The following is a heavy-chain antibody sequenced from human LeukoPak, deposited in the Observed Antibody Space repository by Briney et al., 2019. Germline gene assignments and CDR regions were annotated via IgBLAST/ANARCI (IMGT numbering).Heavy chain of an antibody. CDR2: ISSSSSTI. J-gene: IGHJ4*02. Sequence: GGSLRLSCAASGFTFSSYSMNWVRQAPGKGLEWVSYISSSSSTIYYADSVKGRFTISRDNAKNSLYLQMDSLRAEDTAVYYCAKDGARFLFDYWGQGTLVTVSS. D-gene: IGHD3-3*01. V-gene: IGHV3-48*01. CDR1: GFTFSSYS. CDR3: AKDGARFLFDY.